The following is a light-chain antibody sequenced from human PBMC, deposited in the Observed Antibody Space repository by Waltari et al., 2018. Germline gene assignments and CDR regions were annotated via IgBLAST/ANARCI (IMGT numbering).Light chain of an antibody. CDR3: CSYGGSSTFVI. CDR1: SSDVGTFNR. V-gene: IGLV2-23*02. J-gene: IGLJ2*01. Sequence: QSALTQPASVSGSPGQSITISCTGTSSDVGTFNRVSLYQQHPNKVPKLMIYQVSKRPSGLSNRFSGSKSGNTASLTISGLQAEDEAEYYCCSYGGSSTFVIFGGGTKLTVL. CDR2: QVS.